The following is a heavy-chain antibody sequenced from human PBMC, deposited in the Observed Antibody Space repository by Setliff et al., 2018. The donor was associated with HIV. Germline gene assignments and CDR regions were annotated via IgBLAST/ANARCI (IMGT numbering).Heavy chain of an antibody. CDR3: ARGGVGYSYGYILDY. J-gene: IGHJ4*02. V-gene: IGHV4-59*01. Sequence: RDPPGKGLEWIGYIYYSGSTNYNPSLKSRVTISVDTSKNQFSLKLSSVTAADTAVYYCARGGVGYSYGYILDYWGQGTLVTVSS. D-gene: IGHD5-18*01. CDR2: IYYSGST.